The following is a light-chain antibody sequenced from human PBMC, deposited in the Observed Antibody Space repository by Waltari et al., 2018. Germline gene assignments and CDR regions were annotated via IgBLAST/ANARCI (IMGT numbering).Light chain of an antibody. V-gene: IGLV2-8*01. CDR3: SSYARNKGWV. CDR1: SVDVGAYNF. CDR2: EVT. Sequence: QSALTQPPSASGSPGQSVTISCTGTSVDVGAYNFVSWYQQHPGKAPRLMIYEVTKRPSGVPDLVSGSKSGNTASLTFSGLQAEDEADYYCSSYARNKGWVFGGGTKLTVL. J-gene: IGLJ3*02.